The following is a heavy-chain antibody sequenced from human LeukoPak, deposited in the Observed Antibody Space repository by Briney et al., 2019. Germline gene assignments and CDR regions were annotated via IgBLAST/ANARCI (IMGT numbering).Heavy chain of an antibody. CDR1: GYTFTGYY. Sequence: WASVKVSCKASGYTFTGYYMHWVRQAPGQGLEWMGWINPNSGGTNYAQKFQGWVTMTRDTSISTAYMELSRLRSDDTAVYYCARDPLLRIAARTTGYYGMDVWGQGTTVTVSS. CDR3: ARDPLLRIAARTTGYYGMDV. D-gene: IGHD6-6*01. CDR2: INPNSGGT. V-gene: IGHV1-2*04. J-gene: IGHJ6*02.